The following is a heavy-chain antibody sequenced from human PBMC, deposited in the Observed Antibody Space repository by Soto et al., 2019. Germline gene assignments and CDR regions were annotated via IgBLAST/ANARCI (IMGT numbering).Heavy chain of an antibody. CDR2: ISYDGSNK. Sequence: QVQLVESGGGVVQPARSLRLSCAASGFTFSSYGMHWVRQAPGKGLEWVAVISYDGSNKYYADSVKGRFTISRDNSKNTLYLQMNSLRAEDTAVYYCEKHKDNYYYGMDVCGQGTTVTVSS. CDR3: EKHKDNYYYGMDV. CDR1: GFTFSSYG. V-gene: IGHV3-30*18. J-gene: IGHJ6*02.